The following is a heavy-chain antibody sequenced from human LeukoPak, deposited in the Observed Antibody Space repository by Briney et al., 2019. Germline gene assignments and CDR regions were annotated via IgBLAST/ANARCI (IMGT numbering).Heavy chain of an antibody. V-gene: IGHV3-48*03. J-gene: IGHJ6*03. CDR1: GFTFSSYE. Sequence: GGSLRLSCAASGFTFSSYEMNWVRQAPGKGLEWVSYISSSGSTIYYADSEKGRFTISRDNAKNSLYLQMNSLRAEDTAVYYCASGPIVVVPAATDYYYYMDVWGKGTTVTISS. CDR3: ASGPIVVVPAATDYYYYMDV. D-gene: IGHD2-2*01. CDR2: ISSSGSTI.